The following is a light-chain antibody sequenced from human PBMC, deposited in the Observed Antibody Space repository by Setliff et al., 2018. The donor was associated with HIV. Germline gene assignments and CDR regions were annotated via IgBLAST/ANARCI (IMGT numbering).Light chain of an antibody. CDR2: DVS. V-gene: IGLV2-14*03. Sequence: SALTQPASVSGSPGQSITISCTGTSSDVGGYNYVSWYQQHPGKAPKLMMYDVSNRPSGVSNRCSGSKSGNTASLTISGLQAEDEADYYCISCTSSTVVFGGGTQVTVL. CDR3: ISCTSSTVV. J-gene: IGLJ2*01. CDR1: SSDVGGYNY.